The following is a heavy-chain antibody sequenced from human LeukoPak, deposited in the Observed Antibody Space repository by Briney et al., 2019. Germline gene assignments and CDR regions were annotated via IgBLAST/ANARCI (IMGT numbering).Heavy chain of an antibody. D-gene: IGHD6-13*01. CDR3: AGGVRAAAAVPASYYFDY. J-gene: IGHJ4*02. CDR1: GGSFSGYY. V-gene: IGHV4-34*01. Sequence: PSETLSLTCAVYGGSFSGYYWSWIRQPPGKGLEWIGEINHSGSTNYNPSLKSRVTISVDTSKNQFSLKLSSVTAADTAVYYCAGGVRAAAAVPASYYFDYWGQGTLVTVSS. CDR2: INHSGST.